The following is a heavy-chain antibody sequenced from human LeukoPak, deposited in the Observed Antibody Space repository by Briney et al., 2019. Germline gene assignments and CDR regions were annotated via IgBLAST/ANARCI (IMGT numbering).Heavy chain of an antibody. CDR3: ARDFTEWLSWFDP. CDR2: IIPIFGTA. Sequence: SVKVSCKASGGTFSSYAISWVRQAPGQGLEWVGRIIPIFGTANYAQKFQGRVTITTDESTSTAYMELSSLRSEDTAVYYCARDFTEWLSWFDPWGQGTLVTVSS. V-gene: IGHV1-69*05. D-gene: IGHD3-3*01. CDR1: GGTFSSYA. J-gene: IGHJ5*02.